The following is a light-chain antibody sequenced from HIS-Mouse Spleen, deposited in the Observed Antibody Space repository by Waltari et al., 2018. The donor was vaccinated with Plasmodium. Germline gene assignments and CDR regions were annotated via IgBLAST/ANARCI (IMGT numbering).Light chain of an antibody. J-gene: IGLJ3*02. CDR1: ALPKKY. CDR3: YSTDSSCNHRV. CDR2: EDS. Sequence: SYELTQPPSVSVSPGQTARITCSGDALPKKYAYWYQQKSGQAPVLVIYEDSKRPSGIPAGFSCSSSGTLATLTISGAQMEDEADYDDYSTDSSCNHRVFGGGTKLTVL. V-gene: IGLV3-10*01.